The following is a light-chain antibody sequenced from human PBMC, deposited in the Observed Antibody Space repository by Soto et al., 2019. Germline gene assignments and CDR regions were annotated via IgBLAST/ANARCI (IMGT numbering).Light chain of an antibody. V-gene: IGKV1-5*03. CDR3: QQYDTDSRT. CDR2: RAS. CDR1: QSLNIW. J-gene: IGKJ1*01. Sequence: DIQMTQSPSTLSASVGDRVTITCRASQSLNIWLAWYQQKPGKAPKLLIYRASSLETGVPSRFSGSGSGTEFTLTISGLQPDDFATYYCQQYDTDSRTFGPGTRVEV.